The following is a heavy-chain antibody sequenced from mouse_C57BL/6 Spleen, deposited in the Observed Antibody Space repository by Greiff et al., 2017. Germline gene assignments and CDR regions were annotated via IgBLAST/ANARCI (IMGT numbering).Heavy chain of an antibody. V-gene: IGHV1-19*01. D-gene: IGHD2-12*01. J-gene: IGHJ4*01. CDR3: AEDSYDGAMDY. CDR1: GYTFTDYY. CDR2: INPYNGGT. Sequence: VQLQQSGPVLVKPGASVKMSCKASGYTFTDYYMNWVKQSHGKSLEWIGVINPYNGGTSYNQKFKGKATLTVDKSSSTAYMELNRLTSEDSAVYYCAEDSYDGAMDYWGQGTSVTVSS.